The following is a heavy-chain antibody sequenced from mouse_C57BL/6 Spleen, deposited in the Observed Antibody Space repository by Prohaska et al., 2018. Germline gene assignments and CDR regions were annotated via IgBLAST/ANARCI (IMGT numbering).Heavy chain of an antibody. D-gene: IGHD1-1*02. V-gene: IGHV1-72*01. Sequence: QVQLKQPGAELVKPGASVKLYCKASGYTFTSYWMHWVKQRPGRGLEWIGRIDPNSGGTKYNEKFKSKTTLTVDKPSSTAYMQVSSLTSEESAVYYCGRSYGTYYAMDYWGQGTSVTVSS. CDR2: IDPNSGGT. CDR3: GRSYGTYYAMDY. J-gene: IGHJ4*01. CDR1: GYTFTSYW.